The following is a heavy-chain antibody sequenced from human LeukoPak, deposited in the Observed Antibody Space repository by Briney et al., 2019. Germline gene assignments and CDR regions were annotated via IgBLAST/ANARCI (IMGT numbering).Heavy chain of an antibody. CDR1: GYTFTSYD. CDR3: ARAPVDYYGSGAYYYYYYMDV. D-gene: IGHD3-10*01. V-gene: IGHV1-8*03. CDR2: MNPNRGNT. Sequence: ASVKVSCKASGYTFTSYDINWVRQATGQGLEWMGWMNPNRGNTGYAQKFQGRVTITRNTSISTAYVELSSLRSEDTAVYYCARAPVDYYGSGAYYYYYYMDVWGKGTTVTVSS. J-gene: IGHJ6*03.